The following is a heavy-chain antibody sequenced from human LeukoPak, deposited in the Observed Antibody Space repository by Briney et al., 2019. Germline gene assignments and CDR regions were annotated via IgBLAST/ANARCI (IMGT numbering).Heavy chain of an antibody. J-gene: IGHJ4*02. Sequence: GESLRISCKGSGSRFTSYWISWGRQMPGKGLEWMGRIDPSDSYTNYSPSFQGHVTISADKSISTAYLQWSSLKASDTAMYYCARSAATRSIAVAGTGLDYWGQGTLVTVSS. CDR1: GSRFTSYW. CDR2: IDPSDSYT. V-gene: IGHV5-10-1*01. CDR3: ARSAATRSIAVAGTGLDY. D-gene: IGHD6-19*01.